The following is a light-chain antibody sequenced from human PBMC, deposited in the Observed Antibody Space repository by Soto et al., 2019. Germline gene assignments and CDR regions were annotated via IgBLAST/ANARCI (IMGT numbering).Light chain of an antibody. CDR2: DAS. CDR3: QTRSNWPGT. Sequence: EIVLTQSPATLSLSPGERATLSCRASQSVSNYLAWYQQKSGQAPRLLIYDASNRATGIPARFSGSGSGTDFTLKIRSLEPEDFALYYCQTRSNWPGTFGQGTKVEIK. CDR1: QSVSNY. J-gene: IGKJ1*01. V-gene: IGKV3-11*01.